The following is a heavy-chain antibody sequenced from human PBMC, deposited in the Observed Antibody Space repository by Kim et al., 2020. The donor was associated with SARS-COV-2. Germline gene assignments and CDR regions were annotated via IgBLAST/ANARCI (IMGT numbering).Heavy chain of an antibody. CDR3: ARRPVATIEGDYFDY. J-gene: IGHJ4*02. CDR1: GGSISSSSYY. Sequence: SETLSLTCTVSGGSISSSSYYWGWIRQPPGKGLEWIGSIYYSGSTYYNPSLKSRVTISVDTSKNQFSLKLSSVTAADTAVYYCARRPVATIEGDYFDYWGQGTLVTVSS. CDR2: IYYSGST. V-gene: IGHV4-39*01. D-gene: IGHD5-12*01.